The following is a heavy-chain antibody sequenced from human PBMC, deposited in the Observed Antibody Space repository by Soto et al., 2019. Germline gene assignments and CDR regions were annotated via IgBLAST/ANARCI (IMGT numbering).Heavy chain of an antibody. Sequence: SETLSLTCTVSGASISGFYWSWIRKSAGKGLEWIGRIYATGTTDYNPSLKSRVMMSVDTSKKQFSLKLRSVTAADTAVYYCVRDGTKTLRDWFDPWGQGIAVTVSS. CDR2: IYATGTT. CDR1: GASISGFY. CDR3: VRDGTKTLRDWFDP. V-gene: IGHV4-4*07. J-gene: IGHJ5*02. D-gene: IGHD1-1*01.